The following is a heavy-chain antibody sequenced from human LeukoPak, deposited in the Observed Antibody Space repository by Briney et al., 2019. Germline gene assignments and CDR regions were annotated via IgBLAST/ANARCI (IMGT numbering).Heavy chain of an antibody. CDR2: SYCSGST. CDR1: GGSISSYY. D-gene: IGHD6-13*01. CDR3: AREVAAAGDAFDI. J-gene: IGHJ3*02. V-gene: IGHV4-59*12. Sequence: SETLSLTCTVSGGSISSYYWSWIRQPPGKGLEWLGYSYCSGSTNYNPSLKSRVTISVDTSKNQFSLKLSSVTAADTAVYYCAREVAAAGDAFDIWGQGTMVTVSS.